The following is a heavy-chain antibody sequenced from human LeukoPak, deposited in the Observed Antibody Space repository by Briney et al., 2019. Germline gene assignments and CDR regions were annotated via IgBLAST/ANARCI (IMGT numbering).Heavy chain of an antibody. Sequence: ASVKVSCKASGYTFTSYYMHWVRQAPGQGLEWMGIINPSGGSTSYAQKFQGRVTVTRDTSTSTVYMELSSLRSEDTAVYYCATEKHVDIVATGEAFDIWGQGTMVTVSS. D-gene: IGHD5-12*01. CDR1: GYTFTSYY. J-gene: IGHJ3*02. CDR3: ATEKHVDIVATGEAFDI. CDR2: INPSGGST. V-gene: IGHV1-46*01.